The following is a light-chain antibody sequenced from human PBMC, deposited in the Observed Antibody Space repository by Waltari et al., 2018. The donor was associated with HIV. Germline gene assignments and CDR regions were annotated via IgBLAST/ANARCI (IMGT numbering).Light chain of an antibody. CDR2: GHN. CDR1: SPHIGSNA. CDR3: AAWDDSLNGLWV. J-gene: IGLJ3*02. Sequence: QSVLTQPPSTSGTPGQRVTISCSGSSPHIGSNAVNWYQPLPGTAHKRLIYGHNLRPQGVPDRFSGSKSGTSASLAISGLQSEDEADYYCAAWDDSLNGLWVFGGGTKLTVL. V-gene: IGLV1-44*01.